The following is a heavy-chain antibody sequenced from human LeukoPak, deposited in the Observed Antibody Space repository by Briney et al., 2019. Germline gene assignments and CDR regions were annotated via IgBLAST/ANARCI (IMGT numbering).Heavy chain of an antibody. J-gene: IGHJ6*02. Sequence: GGSLRLSCADSGFTFCIYETNWVRQAPGKGLEWVSYISSSGSTIYYADSVKGRFTISRDNAKNSLYLQMNSLRAEDTAVYYCARGPHYEYCYYYGMDVWGQGTTVTVSS. CDR1: GFTFCIYE. D-gene: IGHD4-17*01. CDR3: ARGPHYEYCYYYGMDV. V-gene: IGHV3-48*03. CDR2: ISSSGSTI.